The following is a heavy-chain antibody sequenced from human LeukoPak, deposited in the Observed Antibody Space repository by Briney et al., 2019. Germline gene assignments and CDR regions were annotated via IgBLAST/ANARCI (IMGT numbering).Heavy chain of an antibody. CDR1: GYTFTSYG. CDR2: IIPIFGTA. CDR3: ARDLGGLFDY. D-gene: IGHD3/OR15-3a*01. V-gene: IGHV1-69*05. Sequence: ASVKVSCKASGYTFTSYGISWVRQAPGQGLEWMGRIIPIFGTANYAQKFQGRVTITTDESTSTAYMELSSLRSEDTAVYYCARDLGGLFDYWGQGTLVTVSS. J-gene: IGHJ4*02.